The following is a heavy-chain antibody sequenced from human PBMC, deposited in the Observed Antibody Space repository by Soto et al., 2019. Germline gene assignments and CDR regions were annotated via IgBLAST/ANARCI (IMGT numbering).Heavy chain of an antibody. D-gene: IGHD1-26*01. Sequence: SETLSLTCTVSGGSISSYYWSWIRQPPGKGLEWIGCIYNGATTNYNPSLKSRVTISVDTSKNQFSLKLTSVTAADTAVYYCARDDSQRPATYWGQGTLVTVSS. J-gene: IGHJ4*02. CDR3: ARDDSQRPATY. CDR2: IYNGATT. V-gene: IGHV4-59*01. CDR1: GGSISSYY.